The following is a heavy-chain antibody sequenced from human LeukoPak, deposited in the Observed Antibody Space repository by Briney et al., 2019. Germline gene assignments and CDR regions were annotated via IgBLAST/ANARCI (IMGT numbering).Heavy chain of an antibody. J-gene: IGHJ4*02. D-gene: IGHD3-3*01. CDR1: GYTFTGYY. V-gene: IGHV1-2*02. Sequence: EASVKVSCKASGYTFTGYYMHWVRQAPGQGLEWMGWINPNSGGTNYAQKFQGRVTMIRDTSISTAYMELSRLRSDDTAVYYCARAAIRFLEWSPLGYWGQGTLVTVSS. CDR3: ARAAIRFLEWSPLGY. CDR2: INPNSGGT.